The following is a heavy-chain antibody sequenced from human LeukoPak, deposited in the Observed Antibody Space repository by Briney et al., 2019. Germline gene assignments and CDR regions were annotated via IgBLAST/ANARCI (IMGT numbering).Heavy chain of an antibody. CDR1: GYTLTELP. D-gene: IGHD6-19*01. Sequence: ASVKVSCKVSGYTLTELPMHRVRQAPGKGLEWMGGFDPEDGETIYAQKFQGRVTMTEDTSTDTAYMGLSSLRSEDTAVYYCATDAPYSSGWYYFDYWGQGTLVTVSS. V-gene: IGHV1-24*01. CDR3: ATDAPYSSGWYYFDY. J-gene: IGHJ4*02. CDR2: FDPEDGET.